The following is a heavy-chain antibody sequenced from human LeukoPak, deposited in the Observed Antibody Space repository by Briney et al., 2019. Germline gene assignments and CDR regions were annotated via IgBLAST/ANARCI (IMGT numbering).Heavy chain of an antibody. D-gene: IGHD6-19*01. Sequence: GGSLRLSCAASGFTFSDYTMNWVRQAPGKGLEWVSSIGSVATYIYYADSVKGRFTISRDNAKNSLSLQMNSLRAEDTAVYYCARAIAVAGPYYFDYWGQGTLVTVSS. CDR3: ARAIAVAGPYYFDY. J-gene: IGHJ4*02. CDR1: GFTFSDYT. CDR2: IGSVATYI. V-gene: IGHV3-21*01.